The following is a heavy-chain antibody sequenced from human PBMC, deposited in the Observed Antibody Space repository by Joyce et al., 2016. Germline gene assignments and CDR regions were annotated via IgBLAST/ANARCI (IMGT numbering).Heavy chain of an antibody. V-gene: IGHV1-69*01. CDR3: ARGGIYTSTWSPYDS. J-gene: IGHJ4*02. Sequence: QVQLVQSGAEVKKPGSSVRVSCTASGGSFSNNAISWVRHAPGHGLEWLGGIMPTADTPKNARKFRDRVTITADASSSTAYMVLTNLTYEDTALYYCARGGIYTSTWSPYDSWGQGTLVTVSS. CDR1: GGSFSNNA. D-gene: IGHD6-6*01. CDR2: IMPTADTP.